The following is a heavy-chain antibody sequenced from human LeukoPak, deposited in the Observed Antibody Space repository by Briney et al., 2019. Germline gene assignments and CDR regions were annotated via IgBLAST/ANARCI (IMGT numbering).Heavy chain of an antibody. CDR1: GFTFSSYW. D-gene: IGHD1-26*01. CDR3: ARDLLGNSGSYLRHPNGPPFDY. V-gene: IGHV3-74*01. J-gene: IGHJ4*02. Sequence: PGGSLRLXCAASGFTFSSYWMHWVRQAPGKGLVWVSRINSDGSSTSYADSVKGRFTISRDNAKNTLYLQMNSLRAEDTAVYYCARDLLGNSGSYLRHPNGPPFDYWGQGTLVTVSS. CDR2: INSDGSST.